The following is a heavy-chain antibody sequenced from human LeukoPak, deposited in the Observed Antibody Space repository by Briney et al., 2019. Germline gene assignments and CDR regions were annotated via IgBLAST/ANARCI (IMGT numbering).Heavy chain of an antibody. D-gene: IGHD2-2*01. CDR1: GFTFSNYA. CDR3: ARPNIVVVPAAPFWPDY. J-gene: IGHJ4*02. V-gene: IGHV3-64*01. CDR2: ISSNGGST. Sequence: QAGGSLRLSCAASGFTFSNYAMHWVRQAPGKGLEYASAISSNGGSTYYANSVKGRFTISRDNSKNTLYLQMNSLRAEDTAVYYCARPNIVVVPAAPFWPDYWGQGTLVTVSS.